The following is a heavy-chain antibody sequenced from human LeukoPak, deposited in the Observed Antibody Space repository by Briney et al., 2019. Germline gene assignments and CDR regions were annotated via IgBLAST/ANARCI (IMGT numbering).Heavy chain of an antibody. CDR2: LGGSETSA. CDR3: AKDWGGSYHGNAFDI. CDR1: GFSFSIYA. D-gene: IGHD1-26*01. Sequence: GGSLRLSCAASGFSFSIYALSWVRQAPGKGLEWVSALGGSETSASYADSVKGRFTISRDNSKKTLYLQMNSLRVDDTAVYYCAKDWGGSYHGNAFDIWGQGTMVTVSS. J-gene: IGHJ3*02. V-gene: IGHV3-23*01.